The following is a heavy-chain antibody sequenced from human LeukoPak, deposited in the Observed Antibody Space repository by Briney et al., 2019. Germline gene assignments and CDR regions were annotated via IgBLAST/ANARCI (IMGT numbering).Heavy chain of an antibody. CDR1: GYTFTNYD. CDR2: MNPNSGNT. Sequence: ASVKVSCKASGYTFTNYDINWVRQATGQGLEWMGWMNPNSGNTGYAQKFQGRVTMTRNTSISTAYMDVSSLISEDTAVYYCARRRSGFALDYWGQGTLVTVSS. CDR3: ARRRSGFALDY. D-gene: IGHD3-3*01. V-gene: IGHV1-8*01. J-gene: IGHJ4*02.